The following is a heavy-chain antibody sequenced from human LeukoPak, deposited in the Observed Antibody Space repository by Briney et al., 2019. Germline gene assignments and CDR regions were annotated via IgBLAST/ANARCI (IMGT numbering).Heavy chain of an antibody. CDR2: INPNSGGT. V-gene: IGHV1-2*02. J-gene: IGHJ4*02. CDR1: GYTFTGYY. D-gene: IGHD6-13*01. Sequence: GASVKVSCKASGYTFTGYYMHWVRQAPGQGLEWMGWINPNSGGTNYAQKFQGRVTMTRDTSISTAYMELSSLRSDDTAVYYCAREAAAGTNLFDYWGQGTLVTVSS. CDR3: AREAAAGTNLFDY.